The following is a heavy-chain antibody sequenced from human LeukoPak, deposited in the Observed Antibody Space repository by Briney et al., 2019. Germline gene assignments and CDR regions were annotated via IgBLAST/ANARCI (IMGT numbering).Heavy chain of an antibody. CDR1: GGTFSSYA. D-gene: IGHD6-19*01. Sequence: ASVKVSCKASGGTFSSYAISWVRQAPGQGLEWMGGIIPIFGTANYAQKFKGRVTITADKSTSTAYMELSSLRSEDTAVYYCARDRIAVAGRKYYYYMDVWGKGTTVTVSS. CDR3: ARDRIAVAGRKYYYYMDV. V-gene: IGHV1-69*06. CDR2: IIPIFGTA. J-gene: IGHJ6*03.